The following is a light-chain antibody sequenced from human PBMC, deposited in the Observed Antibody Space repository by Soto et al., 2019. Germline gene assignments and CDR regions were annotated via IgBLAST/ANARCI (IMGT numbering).Light chain of an antibody. CDR3: QQRSQWPPLT. Sequence: EIVLTQSPGTLSLSPGERATLSCRASQDISNYLAWYQHKPGQAPRLLSSDASKRASGVPARFSGSGSGTDFTLTTSSLEPEDFAVYYCQQRSQWPPLTFAGGTTVDIK. CDR1: QDISNY. CDR2: DAS. J-gene: IGKJ4*01. V-gene: IGKV3-11*01.